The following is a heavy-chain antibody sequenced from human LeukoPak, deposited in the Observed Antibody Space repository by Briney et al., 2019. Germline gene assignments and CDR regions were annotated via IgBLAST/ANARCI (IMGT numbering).Heavy chain of an antibody. CDR1: GLTFSSYA. CDR3: AKDRIAVAGVNWFDP. V-gene: IGHV3-23*01. J-gene: IGHJ5*02. D-gene: IGHD6-19*01. CDR2: ISGSGGST. Sequence: GGSLRLSCAASGLTFSSYAMSWVRQAPGKGLEWVSAISGSGGSTYYADSVKGRFTISRDNSKNTLYLQMNSLRAEDTAVYYCAKDRIAVAGVNWFDPWGQGTLVTVSS.